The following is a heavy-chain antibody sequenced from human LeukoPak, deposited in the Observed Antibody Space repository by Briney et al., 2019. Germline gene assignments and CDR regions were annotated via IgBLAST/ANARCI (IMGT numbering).Heavy chain of an antibody. D-gene: IGHD3-10*01. V-gene: IGHV3-30*18. CDR3: AKALLREYYFDY. CDR2: ISYDGSNK. Sequence: GGSLRLSCAASGFTFSNYGMHWVRQAPGKGLEWVAVISYDGSNKYYADSVKGRLTISRDNSRNTLYLQMNSLRAEDTAVYYCAKALLREYYFDYWGRGTLVAVSS. J-gene: IGHJ4*02. CDR1: GFTFSNYG.